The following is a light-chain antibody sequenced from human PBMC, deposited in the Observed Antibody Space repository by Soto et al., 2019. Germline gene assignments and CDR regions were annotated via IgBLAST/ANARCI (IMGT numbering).Light chain of an antibody. CDR1: QSVSRNY. CDR3: QQYSSSSRWT. V-gene: IGKV3-20*01. Sequence: EVVLTQSPGTLSLSPGERATLSCRASQSVSRNYLAWYQQKPGQAPRLLIYGASSRATGIPDRFSGSGSGTDFTLTISRLEPEDFAVYYCQQYSSSSRWTFGQGTKVEIK. CDR2: GAS. J-gene: IGKJ1*01.